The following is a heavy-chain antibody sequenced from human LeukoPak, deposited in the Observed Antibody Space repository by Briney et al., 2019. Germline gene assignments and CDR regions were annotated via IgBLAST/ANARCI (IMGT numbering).Heavy chain of an antibody. J-gene: IGHJ4*02. D-gene: IGHD2-2*01. CDR2: INANRGGT. CDR1: GYTFTDYY. V-gene: IGHV1-2*02. CDR3: ARRYCSSTSCYYFDY. Sequence: GASVKVSCKASGYTFTDYYMHWVRQAPGRELEWMGWINANRGGTNYAQRFQGRVTMTRDTSITTAYMELSRLKSDDTAVYYCARRYCSSTSCYYFDYWGQGTLVTVSS.